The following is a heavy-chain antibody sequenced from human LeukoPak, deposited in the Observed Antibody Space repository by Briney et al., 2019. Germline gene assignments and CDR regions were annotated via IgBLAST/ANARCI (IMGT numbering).Heavy chain of an antibody. CDR1: GYSISSGYH. CDR3: ARLNGEVTTFYYYYYYMDV. V-gene: IGHV4-38-2*02. D-gene: IGHD4-11*01. Sequence: SETLSLTCTVSGYSISSGYHWGWIRQPPGKGLEWIGSIYHSGSTYYNPSLKSRVTISVDTSKNQFSLKLSSVTAADTAVYYCARLNGEVTTFYYYYYYMDVWGKGTTVTVSS. J-gene: IGHJ6*03. CDR2: IYHSGST.